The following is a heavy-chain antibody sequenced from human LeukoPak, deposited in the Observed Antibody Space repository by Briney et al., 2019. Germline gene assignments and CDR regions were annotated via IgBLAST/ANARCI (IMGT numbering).Heavy chain of an antibody. Sequence: SQTLSLTCAISGDSVSSNSAAWNWIRQSPSRGLEWLGRTYYRSKWYYDYATSVKGRITINPDTSKNQFSLQLNSVTPEDTAVYYCARAPYSGYDQPLGYWGQGTLVTVSS. CDR1: GDSVSSNSAA. CDR2: TYYRSKWYY. V-gene: IGHV6-1*01. D-gene: IGHD5-12*01. CDR3: ARAPYSGYDQPLGY. J-gene: IGHJ4*02.